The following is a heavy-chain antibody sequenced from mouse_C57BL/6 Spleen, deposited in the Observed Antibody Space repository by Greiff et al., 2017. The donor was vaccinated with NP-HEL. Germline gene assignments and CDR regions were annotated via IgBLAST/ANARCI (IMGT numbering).Heavy chain of an antibody. J-gene: IGHJ4*01. Sequence: VQLQQSGPELVKPGASVKISCKASGYAFSSSWMNWVKQRPGKGLEWIGRIYPGDGDTNYNGKFKGKATLTADKSSSTAYMQLSSLTSEYSAVYFCARSERGYYYAMDYWGQGTSVTVSS. V-gene: IGHV1-82*01. CDR1: GYAFSSSW. CDR2: IYPGDGDT. CDR3: ARSERGYYYAMDY.